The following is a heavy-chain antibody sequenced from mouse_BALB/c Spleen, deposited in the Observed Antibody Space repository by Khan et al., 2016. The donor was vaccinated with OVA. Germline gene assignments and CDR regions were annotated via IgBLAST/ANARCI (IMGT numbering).Heavy chain of an antibody. CDR1: GHTFTKFG. V-gene: IGHV9-3-1*01. CDR2: INTYTGEP. J-gene: IGHJ4*01. D-gene: IGHD1-1*01. Sequence: QIQLVQSGPEVKKPGETVKISCKASGHTFTKFGMNWVKQAPGKGLKWMGWINTYTGEPTYADDFNGRFAFSLETSASTAYLQINNLKNEDTATYFCATPHYCSKVVDKWGQGTSVTVSS. CDR3: ATPHYCSKVVDK.